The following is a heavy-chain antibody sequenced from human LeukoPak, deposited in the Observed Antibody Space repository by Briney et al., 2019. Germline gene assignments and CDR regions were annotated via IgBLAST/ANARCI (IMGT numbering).Heavy chain of an antibody. CDR3: ARRRYYDSTGYLD. J-gene: IGHJ1*01. Sequence: PSVTLSLTCTISSGSISSSSYYWGWIRQPPGKGLEWIADIYYSGSTYYNPSLKSRVSISIDTSNNHFSLRLSSVTAADTALYYCARRRYYDSTGYLDWGQGTLVTVSS. D-gene: IGHD3-22*01. CDR1: SGSISSSSYY. CDR2: IYYSGST. V-gene: IGHV4-39*02.